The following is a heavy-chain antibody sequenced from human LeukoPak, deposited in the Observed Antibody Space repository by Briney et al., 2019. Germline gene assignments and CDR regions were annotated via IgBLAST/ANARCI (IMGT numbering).Heavy chain of an antibody. Sequence: ASVKVSCKASGYTFNGFGISWVRQAPGQGLEWMGWISAFDGGTIYAQSLQGRLSMTIETSTTTAYMELRSLRSDDTAVYYCARLARYHLLEASDIWGHGTMVTVSS. V-gene: IGHV1-18*01. CDR2: ISAFDGGT. CDR1: GYTFNGFG. CDR3: ARLARYHLLEASDI. D-gene: IGHD2-2*01. J-gene: IGHJ3*02.